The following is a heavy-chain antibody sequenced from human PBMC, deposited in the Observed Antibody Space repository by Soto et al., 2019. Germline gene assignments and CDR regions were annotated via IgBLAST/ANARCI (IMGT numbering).Heavy chain of an antibody. CDR3: ARAVAGTLDY. V-gene: IGHV4-59*01. J-gene: IGHJ4*02. Sequence: SETLSLTCTVSGGSISSYYWSWIRQPPGKGLEWIGYIYYSGSTNYNPSLKSRVTISVDTSKNQFSLKLSSVTAADTAVYYCARAVAGTLDYWGQGTLVTVSS. CDR2: IYYSGST. D-gene: IGHD6-19*01. CDR1: GGSISSYY.